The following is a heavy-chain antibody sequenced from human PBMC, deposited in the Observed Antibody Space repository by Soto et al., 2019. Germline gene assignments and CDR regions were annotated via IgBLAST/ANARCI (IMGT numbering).Heavy chain of an antibody. J-gene: IGHJ6*03. CDR1: GFTFGDYA. CDR3: AKAFPKYSDMEV. V-gene: IGHV3-9*01. CDR2: INWNSGSI. D-gene: IGHD2-15*01. Sequence: EVQLVESGGGLVQPGRSLRLSCAASGFTFGDYAMHWIRQPPGKGLEWVSGINWNSGSIIYADSVKGRFTIFRDNAKNSLYLQMNSLRAEDTALYYCAKAFPKYSDMEVWGKGTKVTVYS.